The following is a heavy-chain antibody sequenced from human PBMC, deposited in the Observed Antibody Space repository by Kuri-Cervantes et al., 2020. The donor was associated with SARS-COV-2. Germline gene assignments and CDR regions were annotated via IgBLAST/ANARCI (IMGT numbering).Heavy chain of an antibody. CDR1: GGSFSGYY. J-gene: IGHJ4*02. D-gene: IGHD1-26*01. CDR3: ARPRTHIVGAYHFDY. CDR2: INHSGST. V-gene: IGHV4-34*01. Sequence: GSLRLSCAVYGGSFSGYYWSWIRQPPGKGLEWIGEINHSGSTNYNPSLKSRVTISVDTSKNQFSLKLSSVTAADTAVYYCARPRTHIVGAYHFDYWGQGTLVTVSS.